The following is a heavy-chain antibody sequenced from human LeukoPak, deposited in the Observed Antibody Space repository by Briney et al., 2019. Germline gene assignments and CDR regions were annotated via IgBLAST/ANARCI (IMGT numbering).Heavy chain of an antibody. D-gene: IGHD5-18*01. Sequence: PGGALRLSCAASGFTFSSYAMSWVRQAPGKGLEWVSAISGSDGSTYYADSVKGRFTISRDNSKNTLYLQMNSLRAEDTAVYYCAKHSGYSYGPMSYFDYWGQGTLVTVSS. CDR3: AKHSGYSYGPMSYFDY. CDR2: ISGSDGST. V-gene: IGHV3-23*01. CDR1: GFTFSSYA. J-gene: IGHJ4*02.